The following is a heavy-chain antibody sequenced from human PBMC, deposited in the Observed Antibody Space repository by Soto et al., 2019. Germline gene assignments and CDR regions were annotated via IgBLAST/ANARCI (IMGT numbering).Heavy chain of an antibody. Sequence: PGGSLRLSCAGSGFTFSSFEMIWVRQAPGKGLEWVSYISSTDATIYYADSVKGRFTISRDNAKNSLYLQMNSLRAEDTAVYYCASGQSAASYYYGMDVWGQGTTVTVSS. V-gene: IGHV3-48*03. J-gene: IGHJ6*02. CDR2: ISSTDATI. CDR3: ASGQSAASYYYGMDV. CDR1: GFTFSSFE. D-gene: IGHD6-13*01.